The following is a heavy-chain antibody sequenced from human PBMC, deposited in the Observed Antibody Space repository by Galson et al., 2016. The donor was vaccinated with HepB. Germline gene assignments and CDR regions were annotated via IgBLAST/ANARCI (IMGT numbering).Heavy chain of an antibody. V-gene: IGHV3-30*18. J-gene: IGHJ4*02. CDR1: GFRLSNYG. Sequence: SLRLSCAASGFRLSNYGMHWVRQAPGKGLEWVAAMSYDGINKYYADSVKGRFTISRDNSKNTRDLEMNSRRPEDTAMYYCAKDVRYCSYTSRQVCQFEYWGQGTLVTVSS. D-gene: IGHD2-2*01. CDR2: MSYDGINK. CDR3: AKDVRYCSYTSRQVCQFEY.